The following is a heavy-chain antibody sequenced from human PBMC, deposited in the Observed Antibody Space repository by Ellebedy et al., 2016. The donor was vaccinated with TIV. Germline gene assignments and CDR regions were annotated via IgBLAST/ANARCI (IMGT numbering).Heavy chain of an antibody. CDR2: ISYDGSNK. CDR1: GFTFSSYG. D-gene: IGHD2-2*01. Sequence: GGSLRLXXAASGFTFSSYGMHWVRQAPGKGLEWVAVISYDGSNKYYADSVKGRFTISRDNSKNTLYLQMNSLRSDDTAVYYCARDREYQLLLLPHPTHGMDVWGQGTTVTVSS. V-gene: IGHV3-30*03. J-gene: IGHJ6*02. CDR3: ARDREYQLLLLPHPTHGMDV.